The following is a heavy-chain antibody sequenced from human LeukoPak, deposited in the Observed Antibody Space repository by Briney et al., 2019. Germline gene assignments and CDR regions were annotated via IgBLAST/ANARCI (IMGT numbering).Heavy chain of an antibody. D-gene: IGHD5-18*01. CDR3: ARERYTAKDYGMDV. CDR1: GFTFSSYE. Sequence: AGGSLRLSCAASGFTFSSYEMNWVRQAPGKGLEWVSYISSSGSTIYHADSVKGRFTISRDNAKNSLYLQMNSLRAEDTAVYYCARERYTAKDYGMDVWGQGTTVTVPS. J-gene: IGHJ6*02. V-gene: IGHV3-48*03. CDR2: ISSSGSTI.